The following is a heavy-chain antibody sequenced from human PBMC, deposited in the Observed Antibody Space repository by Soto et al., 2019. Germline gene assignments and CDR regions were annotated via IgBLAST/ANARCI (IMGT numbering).Heavy chain of an antibody. CDR3: AKEEGQYSSSWYVN. V-gene: IGHV4-4*07. D-gene: IGHD6-13*01. CDR2: IYSSGST. J-gene: IGHJ4*02. Sequence: SETLSLTCTVYGDSINNFYWSCIRQPAGKGLEWIGLIYSSGSTNYNPALASRVTMSVDTSKNQFSLILTSVTAADTAVYYCAKEEGQYSSSWYVNWGQGTLVTVSS. CDR1: GDSINNFY.